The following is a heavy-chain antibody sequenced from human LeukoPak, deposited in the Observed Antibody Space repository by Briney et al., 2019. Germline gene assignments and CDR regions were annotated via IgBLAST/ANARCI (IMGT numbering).Heavy chain of an antibody. CDR1: GGTFSSYA. J-gene: IGHJ4*02. D-gene: IGHD3-3*01. Sequence: SVKVSCKASGGTFSSYAISWVRQAPGQGLEWMGGIIPIFGTANYAQKFQGRVTITADESTSTAYMELSSLRSEDTAVYYCARDTARYDFWSGYYIDWGQGTLVTVSS. CDR3: ARDTARYDFWSGYYID. CDR2: IIPIFGTA. V-gene: IGHV1-69*13.